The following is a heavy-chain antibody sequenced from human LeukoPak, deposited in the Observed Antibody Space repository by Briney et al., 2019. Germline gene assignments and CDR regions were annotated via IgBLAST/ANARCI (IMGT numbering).Heavy chain of an antibody. CDR3: ARGPDMTTVTPTNYYYYAMDV. D-gene: IGHD4-17*01. CDR1: GGSFSGYH. CDR2: INHSGST. Sequence: PSETLSLTCAVYGGSFSGYHWSWIRQPPGKGLDWIGEINHSGSTNYNPSLKSRVTISVDTSKNQFSLKLSSVTAADTAVYYCARGPDMTTVTPTNYYYYAMDVWGQGTTVTVSS. V-gene: IGHV4-34*01. J-gene: IGHJ6*02.